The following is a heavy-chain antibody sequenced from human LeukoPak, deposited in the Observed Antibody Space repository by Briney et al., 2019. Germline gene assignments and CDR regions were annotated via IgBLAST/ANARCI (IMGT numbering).Heavy chain of an antibody. CDR2: ISYDGSNK. Sequence: GGSLRLSCAASGFTFSSYAMHWVRQAPGKGLEWVAVISYDGSNKYYADSVKGRFTISRDNAKNSLYLQMNSLRAEDTAVYYCARADYDSSSYYYYGMDVWGQGTTVTVSS. CDR3: ARADYDSSSYYYYGMDV. V-gene: IGHV3-30-3*01. J-gene: IGHJ6*02. CDR1: GFTFSSYA. D-gene: IGHD3-22*01.